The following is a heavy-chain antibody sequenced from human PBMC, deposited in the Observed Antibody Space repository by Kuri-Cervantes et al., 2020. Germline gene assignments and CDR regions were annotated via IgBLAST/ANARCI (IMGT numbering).Heavy chain of an antibody. Sequence: SVKVSCKASGYTFTGYYMHWVRQARGQRLEWIGWIVVGSGNTNYAQKFQERVTITRDMSTSTAYMELSSLRSEDTAVYYCAADLAVRGVSSLDYWSQGTLVTVSS. CDR1: GYTFTGYY. CDR2: IVVGSGNT. V-gene: IGHV1-58*02. J-gene: IGHJ4*02. CDR3: AADLAVRGVSSLDY. D-gene: IGHD3-10*01.